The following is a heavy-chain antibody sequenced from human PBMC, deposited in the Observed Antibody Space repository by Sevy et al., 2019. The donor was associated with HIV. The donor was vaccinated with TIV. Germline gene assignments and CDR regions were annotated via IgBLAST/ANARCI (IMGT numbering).Heavy chain of an antibody. V-gene: IGHV3-11*01. CDR2: ISSSGNTI. J-gene: IGHJ3*02. D-gene: IGHD5-18*01. CDR1: GFTFSDYY. CDR3: ARALYGYATFDI. Sequence: GGSLRLSCAASGFTFSDYYMSWIRQAPGKGLEWVSYISSSGNTIYYADSVKGRFTVSRDNAKNSMYLQMNSLRAEDTAVYYCARALYGYATFDIWGQGTMVTVSS.